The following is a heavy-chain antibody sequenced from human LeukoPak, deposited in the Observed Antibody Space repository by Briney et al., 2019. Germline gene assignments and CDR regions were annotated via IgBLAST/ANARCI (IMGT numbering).Heavy chain of an antibody. CDR3: ARWGSPKILDL. V-gene: IGHV3-30*03. Sequence: GGSLRLSCAASGFTFSSYGMHWVRQAPGKGLEWVAVISSDGGNKYYADSVKGRFTISRDNSKNTLYLQMDSLRAEDTALYYCARWGSPKILDLWGQGTMVTVSS. CDR1: GFTFSSYG. CDR2: ISSDGGNK. J-gene: IGHJ3*01. D-gene: IGHD3-16*01.